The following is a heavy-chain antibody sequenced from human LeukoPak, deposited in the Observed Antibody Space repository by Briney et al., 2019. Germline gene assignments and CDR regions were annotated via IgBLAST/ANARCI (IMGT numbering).Heavy chain of an antibody. J-gene: IGHJ4*02. CDR1: GGSISSSSYY. Sequence: SETLSLTCTVSGGSISSSSYYWGWIRHPPGKGLEWIGSIIYSGSTHYNPSLKSRVTISVDTSKNQFSLKLSSVTAADTAVYYCARLAVTDYWGQGTLVTVSS. CDR3: ARLAVTDY. V-gene: IGHV4-39*07. D-gene: IGHD6-19*01. CDR2: IIYSGST.